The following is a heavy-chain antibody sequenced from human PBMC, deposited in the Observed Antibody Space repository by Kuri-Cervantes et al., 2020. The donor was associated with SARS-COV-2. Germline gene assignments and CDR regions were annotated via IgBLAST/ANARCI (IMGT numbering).Heavy chain of an antibody. V-gene: IGHV3-23*01. CDR2: ISGSGGST. Sequence: GESLKISCAASGFTFSSYGMHWVRQAPGKGLEWVSAISGSGGSTYYADSVKGRFTISRDNSKNTLYLQMNSLRAEDTAVYYCAKEPTIIGVVIIGYFDYWGQGTLVTVSS. CDR3: AKEPTIIGVVIIGYFDY. CDR1: GFTFSSYG. J-gene: IGHJ4*02. D-gene: IGHD3-3*01.